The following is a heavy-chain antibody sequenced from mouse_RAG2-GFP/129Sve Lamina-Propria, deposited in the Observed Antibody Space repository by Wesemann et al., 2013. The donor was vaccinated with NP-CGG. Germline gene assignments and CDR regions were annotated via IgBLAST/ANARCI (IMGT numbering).Heavy chain of an antibody. V-gene: IGHV1-69*01. J-gene: IGHJ1*03. CDR2: IDPSDSYT. CDR3: ARLDYYGSSWYFDV. CDR1: GYTFTSYW. Sequence: QVQLQQSGAELVMPGASVKLSCKASGYTFTSYWMHWVKQRPGQGLEWIGEIDPSDSYTNYNQKFKGKATLTVDKSSSTAYMQLSSLTSEDSAVYYCARLDYYGSSWYFDVWGTGTTVTVSS. D-gene: IGHD1-1*01.